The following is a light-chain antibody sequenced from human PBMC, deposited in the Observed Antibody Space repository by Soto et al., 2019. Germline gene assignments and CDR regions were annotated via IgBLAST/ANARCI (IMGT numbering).Light chain of an antibody. J-gene: IGLJ3*02. V-gene: IGLV1-47*01. CDR2: KNN. Sequence: QSVLTQPPSASGTPGQRVTISCSGGSYNVGTNLVYWYQQRPGTAPKLIIFKNNQRPSGVPDRFSGSNSGSSASLAISGLRSEDEADYFCAAWDDSLSAWVFGGGTKVTVL. CDR1: SYNVGTNL. CDR3: AAWDDSLSAWV.